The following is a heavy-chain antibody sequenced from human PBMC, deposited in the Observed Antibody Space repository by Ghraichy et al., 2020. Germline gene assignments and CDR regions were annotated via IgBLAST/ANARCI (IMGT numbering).Heavy chain of an antibody. V-gene: IGHV4-34*01. D-gene: IGHD3-16*01. CDR2: INESGRT. CDR1: GGSFSGHY. Sequence: SETLSLTCAVYGGSFSGHYFSWIRQAPGKGLEWIGEINESGRTNYNPSLKSRVTMSVDTSKNQFSLKLTSVTAADTALYFCAREHPPRHITVFEIVRSYGRIDPWGPGTQVIVSS. J-gene: IGHJ5*02. CDR3: AREHPPRHITVFEIVRSYGRIDP.